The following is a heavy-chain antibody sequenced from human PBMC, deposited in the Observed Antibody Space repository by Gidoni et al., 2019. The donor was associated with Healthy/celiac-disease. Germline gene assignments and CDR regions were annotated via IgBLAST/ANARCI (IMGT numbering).Heavy chain of an antibody. CDR3: AKDQAGGSGSTI. CDR2: ISGSGGRT. D-gene: IGHD3-10*01. V-gene: IGHV3-23*01. J-gene: IGHJ3*02. CDR1: GFPFTSYA. Sequence: EVQLLESGGGLVQPWGYLRLSCAASGFPFTSYAMSWVRQPLGKGLEWVSAISGSGGRTYYADSVKGRFTISRDNSKNTLYLQMNSLRAEDTAVYYCAKDQAGGSGSTIWGQGTMVTVSS.